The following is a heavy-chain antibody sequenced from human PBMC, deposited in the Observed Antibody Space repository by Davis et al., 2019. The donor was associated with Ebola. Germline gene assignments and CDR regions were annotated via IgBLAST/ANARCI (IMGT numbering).Heavy chain of an antibody. D-gene: IGHD6-13*01. Sequence: SVKVSCKASGFTFTDYYMHWVRQAPGQGPEWMGWISLNSGSTKYSHKFQGRVTMTRDTSINTAHMELSGLTSDDTAVYYCARGRSSSRWAFDIWGQRTMVTVSP. CDR2: ISLNSGST. V-gene: IGHV1-2*02. CDR1: GFTFTDYY. CDR3: ARGRSSSRWAFDI. J-gene: IGHJ3*02.